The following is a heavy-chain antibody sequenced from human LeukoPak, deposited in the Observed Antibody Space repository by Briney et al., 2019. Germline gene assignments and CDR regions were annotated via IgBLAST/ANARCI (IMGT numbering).Heavy chain of an antibody. CDR2: ISAYNGNT. D-gene: IGHD3-22*01. Sequence: ASVKVSCKASSYTFTSYGISWVRQAPGQGLEWMGWISAYNGNTNYAQKLQGRVTMTTDTSTSTAYMELRSLRSDDTAVYYCARTLDYYDSSGYYYPAFDIWGQGTMVTVSS. CDR3: ARTLDYYDSSGYYYPAFDI. V-gene: IGHV1-18*01. CDR1: SYTFTSYG. J-gene: IGHJ3*02.